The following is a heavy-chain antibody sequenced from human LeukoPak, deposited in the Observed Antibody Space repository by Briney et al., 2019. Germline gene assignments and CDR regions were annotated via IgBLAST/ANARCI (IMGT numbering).Heavy chain of an antibody. Sequence: HTGGSLRLSCSVSGFTFSTYVMHWVRQAPGKGLEYVSAISSKGDNTYYADSVKGRFTISRDNSKNTLYLQMSSLRADDTAVYYCVRGTGYWGQGTLVTVSS. CDR2: ISSKGDNT. V-gene: IGHV3-64D*06. CDR1: GFTFSTYV. J-gene: IGHJ4*02. CDR3: VRGTGY.